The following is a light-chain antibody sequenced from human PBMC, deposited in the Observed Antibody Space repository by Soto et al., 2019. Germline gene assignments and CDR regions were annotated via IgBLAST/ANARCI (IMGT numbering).Light chain of an antibody. CDR2: GNS. Sequence: QPVLTQPPSVSGAPGQRVTISCTGSSSNIGAGYDVHWYQQLPGTAPKLLIYGNSNRPSGVPDRFSGSKSGTSASLAITGLQAEDEADYYCQSYDSSLSGPVFGGRTKVTVL. J-gene: IGLJ2*01. CDR3: QSYDSSLSGPV. CDR1: SSNIGAGYD. V-gene: IGLV1-40*01.